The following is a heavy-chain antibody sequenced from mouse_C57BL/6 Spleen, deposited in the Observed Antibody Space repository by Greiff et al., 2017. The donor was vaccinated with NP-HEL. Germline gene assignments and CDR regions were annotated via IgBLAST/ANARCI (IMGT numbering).Heavy chain of an antibody. J-gene: IGHJ2*01. V-gene: IGHV1-64*01. CDR1: GYTFTSYW. CDR3: ARSTAQVYYFDY. CDR2: IHPNSGST. Sequence: VQLQQPGAELVKPGASVKLSCKASGYTFTSYWMHWVKQRPGQGLEWIGMIHPNSGSTNYNEKFKSKATLTVDKSSSTAYMQLSSLTSEDSAVYYCARSTAQVYYFDYWGQGTTLTVSS. D-gene: IGHD3-2*02.